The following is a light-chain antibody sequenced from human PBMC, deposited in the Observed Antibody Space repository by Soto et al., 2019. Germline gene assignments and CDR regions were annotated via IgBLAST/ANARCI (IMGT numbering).Light chain of an antibody. Sequence: QAVLTQSSSASASLGSSVKLTCTLSSGHSSYIIAWHQQQPGKAPRYLMKLEGSGSYNKGSGVPDRFSGSSSGADRYLTISNLQSEDEADYYSETWDTVVFGGGTKLTVL. CDR2: LEGSGSY. CDR3: ETWDTVV. CDR1: SGHSSYI. V-gene: IGLV4-60*03. J-gene: IGLJ2*01.